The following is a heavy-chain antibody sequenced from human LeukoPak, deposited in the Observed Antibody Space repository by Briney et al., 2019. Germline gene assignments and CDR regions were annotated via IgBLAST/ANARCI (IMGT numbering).Heavy chain of an antibody. V-gene: IGHV1-18*01. CDR2: ISAYNGNT. Sequence: VASVKVSCKASGYTFTSYGISWVRQAPGQGLEWMGWISAYNGNTNYAQKLQGRVTMTTDTSTSTAYMELRSLRSEDTAVYYCARDYQYCSGGSCTRNVFDYWGQGTLVTVSS. CDR1: GYTFTSYG. CDR3: ARDYQYCSGGSCTRNVFDY. J-gene: IGHJ4*02. D-gene: IGHD2-15*01.